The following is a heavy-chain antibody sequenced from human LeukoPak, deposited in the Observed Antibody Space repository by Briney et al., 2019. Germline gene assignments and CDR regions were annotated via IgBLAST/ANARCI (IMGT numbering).Heavy chain of an antibody. V-gene: IGHV4-39*01. D-gene: IGHD6-25*01. CDR3: ARLGPDPGYSSG. Sequence: PSETLSLTCTVSGGSISSSSYYWGWIRQPPGKGLEWIGSIYYSGSTYYNPSLKSRVTISVDTSKNQFSLKLSSVTAADTAVYYCARLGPDPGYSSGWGQGTLVTVSS. CDR2: IYYSGST. CDR1: GGSISSSSYY. J-gene: IGHJ4*02.